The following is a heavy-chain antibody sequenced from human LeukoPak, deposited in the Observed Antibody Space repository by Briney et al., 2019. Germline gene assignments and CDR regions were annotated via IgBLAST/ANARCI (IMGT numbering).Heavy chain of an antibody. CDR2: ARYDGINK. D-gene: IGHD4-23*01. CDR3: AKSYGGNFFDY. Sequence: GGSLRLSCAASGFTFSNYGMHWVRQAPDQGLEWVAFARYDGINKYYADSVQGRFTVSRDNSKNTLYLQINSLRIEDTALYYCAKSYGGNFFDYWGQGTLVTVSS. CDR1: GFTFSNYG. J-gene: IGHJ4*02. V-gene: IGHV3-30*02.